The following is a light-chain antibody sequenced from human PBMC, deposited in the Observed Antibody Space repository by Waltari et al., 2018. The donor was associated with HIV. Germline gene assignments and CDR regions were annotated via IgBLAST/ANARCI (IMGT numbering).Light chain of an antibody. CDR3: CSYAGSSTYVV. CDR2: EGD. J-gene: IGLJ2*01. CDR1: SSDVGSYNF. V-gene: IGLV2-23*01. Sequence: QSALTQPASVSGSPGQSIPLSCTGTSSDVGSYNFVSWYQQHPGNAPKLIIYEGDKRPSGVSYRFSGSKSGSTASLTISGLQAEDEADYYCCSYAGSSTYVVFGGGTQLTVL.